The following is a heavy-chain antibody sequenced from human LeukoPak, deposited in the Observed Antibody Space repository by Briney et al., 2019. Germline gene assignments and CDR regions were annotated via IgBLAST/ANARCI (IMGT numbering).Heavy chain of an antibody. CDR2: ISESGTGT. J-gene: IGHJ5*02. V-gene: IGHV3-23*01. CDR1: GFTFSRYA. D-gene: IGHD1-26*01. CDR3: ARVWAVNWFDP. Sequence: GGSLRLSCAASGFTFSRYAMSWVRQAPGKGLEWLSAISESGTGTYYADSVKGRFTISRDNAKNTLYLQMNSLRAEDTAVYYCARVWAVNWFDPWGQGTLVTVSS.